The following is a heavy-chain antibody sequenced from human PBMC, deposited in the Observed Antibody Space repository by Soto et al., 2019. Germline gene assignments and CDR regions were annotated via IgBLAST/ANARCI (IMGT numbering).Heavy chain of an antibody. D-gene: IGHD5-18*01. J-gene: IGHJ4*02. Sequence: ASVKVSCKASGYTFTSYYIHWVRQAPGQGLEWMGIINPRDGTTTYAQKFQDRAIMTTDSPTSTVYLELTSLRSDDTAVYYCARERGGYGLFDSWGQGTLVTVSS. CDR1: GYTFTSYY. V-gene: IGHV1-46*01. CDR2: INPRDGTT. CDR3: ARERGGYGLFDS.